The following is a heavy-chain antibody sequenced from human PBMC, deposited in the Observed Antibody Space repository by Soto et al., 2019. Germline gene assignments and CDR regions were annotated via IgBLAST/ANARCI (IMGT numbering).Heavy chain of an antibody. CDR2: IKSKTDGGTT. Sequence: PGGSLRLSCAASGFTFSNAWMSWVRQAPGKGLEWVGRIKSKTDGGTTDYAAPVKGRFTISRDDSKHTLYLQMNSLKTEDTAVYYCTTPGIAVAGPTYYYYGMDVWGQGTTVT. CDR1: GFTFSNAW. V-gene: IGHV3-15*01. D-gene: IGHD6-19*01. CDR3: TTPGIAVAGPTYYYYGMDV. J-gene: IGHJ6*02.